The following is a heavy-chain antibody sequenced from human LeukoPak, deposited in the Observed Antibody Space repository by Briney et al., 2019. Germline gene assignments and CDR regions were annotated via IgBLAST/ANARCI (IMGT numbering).Heavy chain of an antibody. Sequence: GASVKVSCKASGYTFTSYYVHWVRQAPGQGLEWMGIISPSGGSTSYAQKFQGRVTMTRDMSTSTVYMELSGLRSKDTAVYYCARDPATWGDAFDIWGQGTMVTVSS. CDR2: ISPSGGST. CDR3: ARDPATWGDAFDI. D-gene: IGHD7-27*01. CDR1: GYTFTSYY. V-gene: IGHV1-46*01. J-gene: IGHJ3*02.